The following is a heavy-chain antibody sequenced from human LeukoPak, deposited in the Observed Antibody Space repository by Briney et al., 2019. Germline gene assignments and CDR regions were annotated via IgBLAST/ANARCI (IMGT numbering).Heavy chain of an antibody. CDR2: IYPGDSDT. J-gene: IGHJ6*03. CDR1: GYSFTSYW. D-gene: IGHD2-15*01. CDR3: ARQAKLYCSGGSCYSYYYYYYMDV. Sequence: GESLKISCKGSGYSFTSYWIGWVRQIPGKGLEWMGIIYPGDSDTRYSPSFQGQVTISADKSISTAYLQWSSLKASDTAMYYCARQAKLYCSGGSCYSYYYYYYMDVWGKGTTVTVSS. V-gene: IGHV5-51*01.